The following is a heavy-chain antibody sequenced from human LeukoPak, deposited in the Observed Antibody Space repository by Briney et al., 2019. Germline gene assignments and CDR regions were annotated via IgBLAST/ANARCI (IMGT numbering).Heavy chain of an antibody. CDR1: GLTFSNAW. D-gene: IGHD1/OR15-1a*01. J-gene: IGHJ4*02. CDR2: TSGTGAST. V-gene: IGHV3-23*01. Sequence: GGSLRLSCAASGLTFSNAWMSWVRQAPGKGLGWVSATSGTGASTYYTDSVKGRFSISRDNAKNTVYLQMNNLRAEDTAVYFCARWSTTPDTEAGDYWGQGTLVTVSS. CDR3: ARWSTTPDTEAGDY.